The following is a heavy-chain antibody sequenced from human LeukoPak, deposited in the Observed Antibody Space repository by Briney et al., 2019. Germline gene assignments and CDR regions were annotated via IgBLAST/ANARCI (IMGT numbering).Heavy chain of an antibody. CDR2: ITGSGGST. Sequence: GGSLRLSCAASGFTFSNYGLSWVRQAPGKGLEWVSGITGSGGSTYYADSVKGRFTISRDNSKNTMYLQMNSLRAEDTALYYCAKDRWQLSPDYYYYMDVWGNGTTVTVSS. D-gene: IGHD2-15*01. J-gene: IGHJ6*03. V-gene: IGHV3-23*01. CDR3: AKDRWQLSPDYYYYMDV. CDR1: GFTFSNYG.